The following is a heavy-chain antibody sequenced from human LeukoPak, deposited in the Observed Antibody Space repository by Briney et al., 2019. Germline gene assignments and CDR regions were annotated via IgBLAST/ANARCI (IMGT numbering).Heavy chain of an antibody. Sequence: ASVKVSCKASGYTFTSYYMHWVRQAPGQGLEWMGWINPNSGGTNYAQKFQGRVTMTRDTSISTAYMELSRLRSDDTAVYYCARSGGAGDAFDIWGQGTMVTVSS. V-gene: IGHV1-2*02. CDR3: ARSGGAGDAFDI. CDR2: INPNSGGT. D-gene: IGHD3-16*01. CDR1: GYTFTSYY. J-gene: IGHJ3*02.